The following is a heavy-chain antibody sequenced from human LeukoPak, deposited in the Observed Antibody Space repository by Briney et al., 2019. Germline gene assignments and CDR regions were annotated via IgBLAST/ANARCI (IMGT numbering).Heavy chain of an antibody. Sequence: PSETLSLTCTVSGGSISSSSYYWGWIRQPPGKGLEWIGSIYYSGSTYYNPSLKSRVTISVDTSKNQFSLKLSSVTAAGTAVYYCARSGDYGDSFDYWGQGTLVTVSS. CDR1: GGSISSSSYY. D-gene: IGHD4-17*01. CDR2: IYYSGST. J-gene: IGHJ4*02. V-gene: IGHV4-39*01. CDR3: ARSGDYGDSFDY.